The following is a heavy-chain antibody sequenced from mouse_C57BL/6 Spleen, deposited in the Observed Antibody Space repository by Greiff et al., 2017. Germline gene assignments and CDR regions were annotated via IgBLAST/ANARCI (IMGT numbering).Heavy chain of an antibody. D-gene: IGHD3-2*02. CDR2: IHPTSGST. J-gene: IGHJ3*01. V-gene: IGHV1-64*01. CDR3: AIPRGSGYAWFAY. CDR1: GYTFTSYW. Sequence: QVQLQQPGAELVKPGASVKLSCKASGYTFTSYWMHWVKQRPGQGLEWIGMIHPTSGSTNYNEKFKSKATLTVDKSSSTAYMQLSSLTSEDSAVYYCAIPRGSGYAWFAYWGQGTLVTVSA.